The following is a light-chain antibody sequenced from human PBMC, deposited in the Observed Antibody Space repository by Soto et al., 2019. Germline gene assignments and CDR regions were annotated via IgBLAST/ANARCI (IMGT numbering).Light chain of an antibody. CDR2: DAS. V-gene: IGKV1-17*01. J-gene: IGKJ1*01. CDR3: LQHYSYPWT. CDR1: QGIRNE. Sequence: DIQMTQSPSSLSASVGDRVTITCRASQGIRNELGWYQQKPGKAPKRLIYDASILQGGVPSRFSGSGSGTEFTLTISSLQPEDFATCSCLQHYSYPWTFGQGTKVEVK.